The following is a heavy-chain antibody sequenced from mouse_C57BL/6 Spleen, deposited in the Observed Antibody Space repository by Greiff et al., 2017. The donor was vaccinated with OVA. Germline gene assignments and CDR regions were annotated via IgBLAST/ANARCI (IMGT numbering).Heavy chain of an antibody. D-gene: IGHD6-2*01. V-gene: IGHV1-80*01. J-gene: IGHJ3*01. CDR3: AKGLWDYPAY. Sequence: VKLMESGAELVKPGASVKISCKASGYAFSSYWMNWVKQRPGKGLEWIGQIYPGDGDTNYNGKFKGKATLTADKSSSTAYMQLSSLTSEDSAVYFCAKGLWDYPAYWGQGTLVTVSA. CDR2: IYPGDGDT. CDR1: GYAFSSYW.